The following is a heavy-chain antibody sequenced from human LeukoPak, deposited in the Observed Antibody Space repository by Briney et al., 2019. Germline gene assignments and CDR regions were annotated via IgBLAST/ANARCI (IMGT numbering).Heavy chain of an antibody. CDR1: GFNFNDYA. V-gene: IGHV3-9*01. Sequence: GGSLRLSCAAYGFNFNDYAMHWVRQAPGKGLEWVSGISWNSGSKGYADSVKGRFTISRDNDKKSLYLQMNSLRPEDTALYYCAKGTYDYMDVWGKGTTVTISS. CDR3: AKGTYDYMDV. D-gene: IGHD1/OR15-1a*01. CDR2: ISWNSGSK. J-gene: IGHJ6*03.